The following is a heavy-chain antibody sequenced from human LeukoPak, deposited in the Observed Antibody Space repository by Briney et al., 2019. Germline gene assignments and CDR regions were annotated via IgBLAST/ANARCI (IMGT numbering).Heavy chain of an antibody. J-gene: IGHJ4*02. V-gene: IGHV1-24*01. Sequence: ASVNVSCKVSGYNLTELSMHWVRQAPGKGLEWMGGFNPEDGETIYAQKFQGRVTMTEDTSTDTAYMELSSLRSEDTAVYYCATVSPSVADIDYWGQGTLVTVSS. D-gene: IGHD6-19*01. CDR3: ATVSPSVADIDY. CDR2: FNPEDGET. CDR1: GYNLTELS.